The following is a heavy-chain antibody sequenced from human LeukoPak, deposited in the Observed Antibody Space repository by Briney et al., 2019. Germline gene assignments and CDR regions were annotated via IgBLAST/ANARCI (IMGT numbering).Heavy chain of an antibody. CDR1: GYTFTSYF. CDR2: ISTYNYNT. D-gene: IGHD5-18*01. Sequence: AAVNVSCKTSGYTFTSYFVRWVRQPPGQRLEWMGWISTYNYNTNQQHKFRDRGPLTRSTAKSTVHMELRIRSVDGTAIYYCARQVDTSMVLPDYWGQGTLVTVSS. CDR3: ARQVDTSMVLPDY. V-gene: IGHV1-18*01. J-gene: IGHJ4*02.